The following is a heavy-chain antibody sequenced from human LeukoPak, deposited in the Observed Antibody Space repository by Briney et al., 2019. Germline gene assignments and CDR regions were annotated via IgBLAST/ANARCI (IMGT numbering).Heavy chain of an antibody. D-gene: IGHD6-13*01. V-gene: IGHV1-2*06. CDR2: IKPNSGAT. Sequence: ASVKVSCKASGYTFTDHYMHWVRQAPGQGLEGMARIKPNSGATNYAQKFQGRLTMTWDTSISTAYMELSRLRFDDTAVYYCARGTTQYSSSAFDYWGQGSLVTVSS. J-gene: IGHJ4*02. CDR1: GYTFTDHY. CDR3: ARGTTQYSSSAFDY.